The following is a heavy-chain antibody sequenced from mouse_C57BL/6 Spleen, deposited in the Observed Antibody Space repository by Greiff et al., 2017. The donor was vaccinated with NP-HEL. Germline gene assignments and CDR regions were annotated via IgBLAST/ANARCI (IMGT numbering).Heavy chain of an antibody. CDR2: IRNKANGYTT. J-gene: IGHJ2*01. D-gene: IGHD1-1*01. CDR1: GFTFTDYY. CDR3: ARVYGSSYFDY. Sequence: EVQLVESGGGLVQPGGSLSLSCAASGFTFTDYYMSWVRQPPGKALEWLGFIRNKANGYTTEYSASVKGRFTISRDNSQSILYLQMNALRAEDSATYYCARVYGSSYFDYWGQGTTLTVSS. V-gene: IGHV7-3*01.